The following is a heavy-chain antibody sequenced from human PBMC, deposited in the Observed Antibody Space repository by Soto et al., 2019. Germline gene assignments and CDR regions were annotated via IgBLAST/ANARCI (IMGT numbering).Heavy chain of an antibody. J-gene: IGHJ3*02. V-gene: IGHV3-23*01. Sequence: GGSLRLSCAASGFTFNTYAMSWVRQAPGQGLEWVSAISGSGFSTYYADSVKGRFSISSDSSKNKLFLQMNSLRADDTAVYFCATFTFGRPFDTWGQGTMVTVSS. D-gene: IGHD3-16*01. CDR2: ISGSGFST. CDR1: GFTFNTYA. CDR3: ATFTFGRPFDT.